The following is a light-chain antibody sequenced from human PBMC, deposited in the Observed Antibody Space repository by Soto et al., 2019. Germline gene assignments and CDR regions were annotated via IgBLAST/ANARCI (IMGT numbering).Light chain of an antibody. V-gene: IGKV1-9*01. CDR2: GAS. CDR1: QGISSF. Sequence: IQLTQSPSSLSASVGARVTITCRASQGISSFLAWYQQKPGKAPKLLIYGASTLQSGVPSRFSGSGSGTDFTHTIGNLQPEDCATYYCHQLNSFPIPVGPGTKVDIK. CDR3: HQLNSFPIP. J-gene: IGKJ3*01.